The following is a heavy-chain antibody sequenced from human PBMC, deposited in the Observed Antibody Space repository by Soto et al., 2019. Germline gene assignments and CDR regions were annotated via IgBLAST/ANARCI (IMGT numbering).Heavy chain of an antibody. V-gene: IGHV3-13*01. J-gene: IGHJ6*02. CDR1: GFTFSSYA. CDR3: ARGLNYYDSSGYHYAVYYYGMDV. Sequence: VGSLRLSCAASGFTFSSYAMHWVRQATGKGLEWVSAIGTAGDTYYPGSVKGRFTISRENAKNSLYLQMNSLRAGDTAVYYCARGLNYYDSSGYHYAVYYYGMDVWGQGTTVTVSS. D-gene: IGHD3-22*01. CDR2: IGTAGDT.